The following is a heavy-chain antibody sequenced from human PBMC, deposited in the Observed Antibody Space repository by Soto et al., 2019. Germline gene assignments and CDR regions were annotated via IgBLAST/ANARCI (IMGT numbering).Heavy chain of an antibody. D-gene: IGHD3-22*01. CDR2: ISGSGGST. CDR3: AKDLNAVVVITNAFDI. V-gene: IGHV3-23*01. Sequence: GGSLRLSCAASGFTFSSYAMSWVRQAPGKGLEWVSAISGSGGSTYYADSVKGRFTISRDNSKNTLYLQMNSLRAEDTAVYYCAKDLNAVVVITNAFDIWGQGTMVTVSS. J-gene: IGHJ3*02. CDR1: GFTFSSYA.